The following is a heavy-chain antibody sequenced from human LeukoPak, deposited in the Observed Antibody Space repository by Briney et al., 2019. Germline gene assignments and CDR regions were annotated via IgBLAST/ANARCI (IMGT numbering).Heavy chain of an antibody. CDR3: AHGELGGDYFDY. CDR1: GFSLSTSGVG. Sequence: SGPTLVKPTQTLTLTCTFSGFSLSTSGVGVGWIRQPPGKALEWLALIYWDDDRRYSPSLKSRLTITKDTSKNQVVLTMTNMDPVDTATYYCAHGELGGDYFDYWGQGTLVTVSS. V-gene: IGHV2-5*02. J-gene: IGHJ4*02. D-gene: IGHD1-26*01. CDR2: IYWDDDR.